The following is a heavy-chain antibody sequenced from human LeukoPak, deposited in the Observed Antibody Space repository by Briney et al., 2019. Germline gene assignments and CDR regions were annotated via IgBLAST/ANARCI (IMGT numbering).Heavy chain of an antibody. CDR1: GGSISSYY. Sequence: SETLSLTCTVSGGSISSYYWSWIRQPPGKGLEWIGYIYYSASTNYNPSLKSRVTISVDTSKNQFSLKLSSVTAADTAVYYCARRGYRPYYYYYGMDVWGQGTTVTVSS. V-gene: IGHV4-59*12. CDR2: IYYSAST. CDR3: ARRGYRPYYYYYGMDV. D-gene: IGHD3-22*01. J-gene: IGHJ6*02.